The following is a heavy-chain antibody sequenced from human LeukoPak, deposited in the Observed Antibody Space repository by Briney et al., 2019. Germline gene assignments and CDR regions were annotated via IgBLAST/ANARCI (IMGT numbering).Heavy chain of an antibody. CDR2: ISSSSSYI. CDR3: ARFYGAPGAFDY. CDR1: GFTFSSYS. J-gene: IGHJ4*02. D-gene: IGHD3-10*01. V-gene: IGHV3-21*01. Sequence: GGSLRLTCAASGFTFSSYSMNWVRQAPGKGLEWVSSISSSSSYIYYADSVKGRFTISRDNAKNSLYLQMNSLRAEDTAVYYCARFYGAPGAFDYWGQGTLVTVSS.